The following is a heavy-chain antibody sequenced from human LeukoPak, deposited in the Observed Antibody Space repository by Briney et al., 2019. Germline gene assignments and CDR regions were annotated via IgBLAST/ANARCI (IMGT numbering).Heavy chain of an antibody. J-gene: IGHJ4*02. CDR2: IYSDNT. V-gene: IGHV3-66*01. CDR1: GFTVSSNS. Sequence: GGSLRLSCTVSGFTVSSNSMSWVRQAPGKGLEWVSFIYSDNTHYSDSVKGRFTISRDNSKNTLYLQMNSLRAEDTAVYYCATPKRSGVSFDYWGQGTLVTVSS. CDR3: ATPKRSGVSFDY. D-gene: IGHD3-10*01.